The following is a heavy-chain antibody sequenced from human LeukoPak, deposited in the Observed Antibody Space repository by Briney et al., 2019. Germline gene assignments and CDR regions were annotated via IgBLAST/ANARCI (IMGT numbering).Heavy chain of an antibody. CDR2: IYTSGST. V-gene: IGHV4-61*02. J-gene: IGHJ6*04. Sequence: SETLSLTCTVSGDSISSGDYYWSWIRQPAGKGLEWIGRIYTSGSTNYNPSLKSRVTISVDTSKNQFSLKLSSVTAADTAVYYCARFRYYYGSGRILDVWGKGTTVTVSS. CDR1: GDSISSGDYY. D-gene: IGHD3-10*01. CDR3: ARFRYYYGSGRILDV.